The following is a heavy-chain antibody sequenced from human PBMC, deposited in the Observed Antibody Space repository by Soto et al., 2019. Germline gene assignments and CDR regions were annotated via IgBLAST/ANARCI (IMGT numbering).Heavy chain of an antibody. CDR2: IYYSGST. J-gene: IGHJ4*02. D-gene: IGHD3-22*01. CDR1: GGSISSGDYY. Sequence: QVQLQESGPGLVKPSQTLSLTCTVSGGSISSGDYYWSWIRQPPGKGLEWIGYIYYSGSTYYNPSLKRRVTISVDTSKNQFSLKLGSVTAADTAVYYCARGPGGYWGQLAYYFDYWGQGTLVTVSS. CDR3: ARGPGGYWGQLAYYFDY. V-gene: IGHV4-30-4*01.